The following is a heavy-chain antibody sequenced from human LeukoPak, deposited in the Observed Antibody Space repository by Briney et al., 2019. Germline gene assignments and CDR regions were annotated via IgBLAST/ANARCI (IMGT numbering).Heavy chain of an antibody. D-gene: IGHD3-10*01. V-gene: IGHV1-2*06. Sequence: PSVKVSCKASGYTFTGYYMHWVRQAPGQGLEWMGRINPNSGGTNYAQKFQGRVTMTRDTSISTAYMELSRLRSDDTAVYYCARVRRTVTSYGSGSNWFDPWGQGTLVTVSS. CDR2: INPNSGGT. CDR3: ARVRRTVTSYGSGSNWFDP. CDR1: GYTFTGYY. J-gene: IGHJ5*02.